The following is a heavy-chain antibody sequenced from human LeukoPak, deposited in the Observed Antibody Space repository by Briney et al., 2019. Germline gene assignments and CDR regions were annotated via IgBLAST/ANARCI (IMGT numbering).Heavy chain of an antibody. CDR3: ARDPRTVRI. V-gene: IGHV3-11*04. CDR2: ISGNGGVI. D-gene: IGHD1-1*01. CDR1: GFTFSDNY. J-gene: IGHJ4*02. Sequence: GGSLRLSCAVSGFTFSDNYMTWVRQAPGKGLEWLSYISGNGGVIQYADPVKGRFTISRANANNILYLQMASLRVEDTAIYYCARDPRTVRIWGQGTLVTVSS.